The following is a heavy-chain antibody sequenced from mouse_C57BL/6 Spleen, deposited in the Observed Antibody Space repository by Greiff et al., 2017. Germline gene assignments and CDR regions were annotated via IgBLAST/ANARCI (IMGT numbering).Heavy chain of an antibody. J-gene: IGHJ2*01. CDR3: ARASNSSYEDYFDY. CDR1: GYTFTSYW. V-gene: IGHV1-69*01. Sequence: QVQLQQPGAELVMPGASVKLSCTASGYTFTSYWMHWVQQRPGQGLEWIGEIDPSDSYTNYNQKFKGKSTLTLDKSSSTAYMQLSSLTSEDSAVYYCARASNSSYEDYFDYWGQGTTRTVSS. CDR2: IDPSDSYT. D-gene: IGHD1-1*01.